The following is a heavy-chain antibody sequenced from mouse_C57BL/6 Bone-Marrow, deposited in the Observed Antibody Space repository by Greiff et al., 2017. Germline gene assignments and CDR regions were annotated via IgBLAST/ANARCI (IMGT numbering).Heavy chain of an antibody. Sequence: QVHVKQSGAELVKPGASVKISCKASGYAFSSYWMNWVQQRPGKGLEWIGQICPGDGDTNYNGKFKGKGTMTADKSSSTAYMQLSSLTSEDSAVYFGAREGYSPHWFAYWGQGTLVTVSA. CDR2: ICPGDGDT. CDR1: GYAFSSYW. J-gene: IGHJ3*01. CDR3: AREGYSPHWFAY. V-gene: IGHV1-80*01. D-gene: IGHD2-12*01.